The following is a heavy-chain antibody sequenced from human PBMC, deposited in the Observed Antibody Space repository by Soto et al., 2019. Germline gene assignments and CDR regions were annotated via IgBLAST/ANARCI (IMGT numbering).Heavy chain of an antibody. CDR2: ISYDGSNK. Sequence: SLRLSCAASGFTFSSYAMHWVRQAPGKGLEWVAVISYDGSNKYYADSVKGRFTISRDNSKNTLYLQMNSLRAEDTAVYYCARDTVEGWRYYYYGMDVWGRGTTVTVSS. D-gene: IGHD4-17*01. V-gene: IGHV3-30-3*01. CDR1: GFTFSSYA. J-gene: IGHJ6*02. CDR3: ARDTVEGWRYYYYGMDV.